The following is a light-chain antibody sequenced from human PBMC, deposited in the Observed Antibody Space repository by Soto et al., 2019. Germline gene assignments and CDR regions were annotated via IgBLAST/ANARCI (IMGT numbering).Light chain of an antibody. V-gene: IGLV1-47*01. CDR1: SSNIGSNY. CDR2: RNN. J-gene: IGLJ2*01. CDR3: GGWDDSLSGPV. Sequence: QLVLTQPPSVSGAPGQTVTISCAGTSSNIGSNYDVHWYQHLPGTAPKLLIQRNNQRPSGVPARFSGSKSGTSASLAISGLRSEDEADYYCGGWDDSLSGPVFGGGTKLTVL.